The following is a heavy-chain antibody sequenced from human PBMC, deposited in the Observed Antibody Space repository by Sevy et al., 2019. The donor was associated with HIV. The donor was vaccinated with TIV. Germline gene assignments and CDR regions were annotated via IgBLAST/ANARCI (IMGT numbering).Heavy chain of an antibody. CDR3: ARSGGITDYGMDV. CDR2: IKPDGSET. V-gene: IGHV3-7*03. J-gene: IGHJ6*02. D-gene: IGHD1-26*01. CDR1: GFTFSSYW. Sequence: GGSLRLSCAASGFTFSSYWMSWVRQAPGKGLEWVANIKPDGSETYYVDSVKGRFTISRDNAKNSMYLQMNTLRADDTTVYYCARSGGITDYGMDVWGQRTTVTVSS.